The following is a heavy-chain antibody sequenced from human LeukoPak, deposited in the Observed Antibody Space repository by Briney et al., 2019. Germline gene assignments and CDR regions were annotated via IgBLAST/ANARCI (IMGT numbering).Heavy chain of an antibody. CDR1: GFTFSSSP. CDR3: AKGRGWEASYYYYYMDV. CDR2: ISYGGNNE. Sequence: GGSLRLSCAASGFTFSSSPMHWVRQAPGKGLEWVAVISYGGNNEDCADSVKGRFTISRDNSKNTLYLQMNSLRAEDTAVYYCAKGRGWEASYYYYYMDVWGKGTTVTISS. V-gene: IGHV3-30-3*01. J-gene: IGHJ6*03. D-gene: IGHD1-26*01.